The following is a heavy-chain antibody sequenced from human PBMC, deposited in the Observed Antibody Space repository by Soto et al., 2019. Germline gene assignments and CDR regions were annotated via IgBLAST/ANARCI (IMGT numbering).Heavy chain of an antibody. CDR2: ISWNSGRI. D-gene: IGHD3-16*01. CDR3: TKGVWRDYEGAGWFVP. Sequence: SGGSLRLSCAASGFTFGDYAMHWVRQVPGKALEWVASISWNSGRIDYADSVKGRFIISRDNAKNSVFLQMSSLRPEDTAFYYCTKGVWRDYEGAGWFVPWGQGVLVTVSS. CDR1: GFTFGDYA. J-gene: IGHJ5*02. V-gene: IGHV3-9*01.